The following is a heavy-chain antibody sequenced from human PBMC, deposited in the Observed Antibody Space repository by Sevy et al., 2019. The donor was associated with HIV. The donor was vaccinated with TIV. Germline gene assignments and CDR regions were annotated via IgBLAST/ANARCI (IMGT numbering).Heavy chain of an antibody. CDR1: GDSVSSNSAA. D-gene: IGHD3-22*01. J-gene: IGHJ4*02. CDR2: TYYRSKWYN. CDR3: ARDNYYDSSGYYSPYFFDY. V-gene: IGHV6-1*01. Sequence: SQTLSPTCAISGDSVSSNSAAWNWIRQSPSRGLEWLGRTYYRSKWYNDYAVSVKSRITINPDTSKNQFSLQLNSVTPEDTAVYYCARDNYYDSSGYYSPYFFDYWGQGTLVTVSS.